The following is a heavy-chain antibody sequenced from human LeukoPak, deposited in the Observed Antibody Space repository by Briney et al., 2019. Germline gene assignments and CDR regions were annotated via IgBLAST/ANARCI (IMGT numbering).Heavy chain of an antibody. CDR2: IYYSGST. CDR1: GGSISSSSYY. V-gene: IGHV4-39*01. J-gene: IGHJ6*02. CDR3: ARLSYSSGWYPVYYYYYGMDV. D-gene: IGHD6-19*01. Sequence: PSETLSLTCTVPGGSISSSSYYWGWIRQPPGKGLEWIGSIYYSGSTYYNPSLKSRVTISVDTSKNQFSLKLSSVTAADTAVYYCARLSYSSGWYPVYYYYYGMDVWGQGTTVTVSS.